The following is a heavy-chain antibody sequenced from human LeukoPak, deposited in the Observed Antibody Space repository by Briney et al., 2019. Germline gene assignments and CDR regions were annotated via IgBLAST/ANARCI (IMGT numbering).Heavy chain of an antibody. CDR3: GRQWGSGSYGAHAFDI. D-gene: IGHD1-26*01. Sequence: GESLKISCKGSGYMFTNYWIGWVRQLPGKGLEWMGIVYPYDSDTKYSPSFEGQVTISADKSINTAYLQWSSLKASDTAKYYCGRQWGSGSYGAHAFDIWGPGTMVTVSS. V-gene: IGHV5-51*01. CDR2: VYPYDSDT. J-gene: IGHJ3*02. CDR1: GYMFTNYW.